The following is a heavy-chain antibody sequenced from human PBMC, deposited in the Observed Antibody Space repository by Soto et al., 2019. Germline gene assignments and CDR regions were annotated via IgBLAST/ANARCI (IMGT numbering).Heavy chain of an antibody. J-gene: IGHJ5*01. CDR1: GDSGSSSSVT. D-gene: IGHD1-26*01. CDR2: TYYRSKWYN. V-gene: IGHV6-1*01. CDR3: VRLIGNSWLDF. Sequence: PSQTLSLTCAISGDSGSSSSVTWNWIRQSPSRGLEWLGRTYYRSKWYNDYTESVKSRITINPDTSKNLFSLHLNSVTPEVTAVYYCVRLIGNSWLDFWGQGTLVTVSS.